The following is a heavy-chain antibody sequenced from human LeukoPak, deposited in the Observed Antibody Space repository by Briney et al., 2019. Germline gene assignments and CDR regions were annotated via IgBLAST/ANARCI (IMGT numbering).Heavy chain of an antibody. V-gene: IGHV1-24*01. CDR3: TTGKIYCSSCSDDY. D-gene: IGHD6-13*01. J-gene: IGHJ4*02. CDR1: GYTLTELS. CDR2: FDPEDPEDGEA. Sequence: ASVKVSCEVSGYTLTELSMHWVRQAPGKGLEWMGGFDPEDPEDGEAIYAQKFQGRVTMTEDTSTDTAYMELSSLRSEDTAVYYCTTGKIYCSSCSDDYWGQGTLVTVSS.